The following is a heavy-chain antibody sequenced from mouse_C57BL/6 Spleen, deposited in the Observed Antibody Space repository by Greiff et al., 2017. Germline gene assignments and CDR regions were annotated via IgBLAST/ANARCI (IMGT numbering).Heavy chain of an antibody. J-gene: IGHJ4*01. D-gene: IGHD2-4*01. CDR3: ARYTDYDYDLYAMDY. Sequence: EVHLVESGGGLVQPGGSLSLSCAASGFTFADYYMSWVRQPPGKALEWLGFIRNKANGYTTEYSASVKGRFTISRDNSQSILYLQMNALRAEDSATYYCARYTDYDYDLYAMDYWGQGTSVTVSS. V-gene: IGHV7-3*01. CDR1: GFTFADYY. CDR2: IRNKANGYTT.